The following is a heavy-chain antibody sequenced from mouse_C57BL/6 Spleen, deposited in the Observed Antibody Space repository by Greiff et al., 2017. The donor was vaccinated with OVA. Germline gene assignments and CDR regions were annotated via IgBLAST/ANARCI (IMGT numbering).Heavy chain of an antibody. D-gene: IGHD2-14*01. CDR1: GYTFTSYW. Sequence: QVQLLQSGAELAKPGASVALSCKASGYTFTSYWMPWVNQRPGQGLDWIGYFNPSSGYTKYNQKFKDKATLTADTSSSTAYMQLSSLTYEDSAVYYCASWVRDYAMDYWGQGTAVTVSS. J-gene: IGHJ4*01. V-gene: IGHV1-7*01. CDR2: FNPSSGYT. CDR3: ASWVRDYAMDY.